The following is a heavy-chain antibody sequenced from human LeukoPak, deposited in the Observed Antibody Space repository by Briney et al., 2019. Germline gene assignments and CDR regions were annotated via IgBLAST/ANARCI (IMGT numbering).Heavy chain of an antibody. CDR2: ISYDGSNK. CDR1: GFTFSSYA. J-gene: IGHJ4*02. D-gene: IGHD2-21*01. CDR3: ARALVD. V-gene: IGHV3-30*01. Sequence: GGSLRLSCSASGFTFSSYAMHWVRQAPGKGLEWVAVISYDGSNKYYADSVKGRFTISRDNSKNTLYLQMNSLRAEDTAVYYCARALVDWGQGTLVTVSS.